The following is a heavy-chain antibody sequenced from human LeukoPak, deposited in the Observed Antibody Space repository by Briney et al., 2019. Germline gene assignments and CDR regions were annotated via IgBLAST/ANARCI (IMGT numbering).Heavy chain of an antibody. D-gene: IGHD5-12*01. CDR3: ARAGYDVYGMDV. Sequence: PGRSLRLSCAASGFTFSSYGMHWVRQAPGKGLEWVAVIWYDGSKKYYEDSVKGRFTISKDNSKNTVYLQMNSLRAEDTAVYYCARAGYDVYGMDVWGTGNTVTVSS. J-gene: IGHJ6*04. CDR2: IWYDGSKK. CDR1: GFTFSSYG. V-gene: IGHV3-33*08.